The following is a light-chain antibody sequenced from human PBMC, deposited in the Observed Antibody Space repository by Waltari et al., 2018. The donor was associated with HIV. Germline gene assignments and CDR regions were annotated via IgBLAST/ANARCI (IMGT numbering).Light chain of an antibody. CDR1: GSDVGGYDY. CDR2: QVN. J-gene: IGLJ1*01. Sequence: QSPLTQPASVSGSPGQAITISCPGTGSDVGGYDYVSWYQLHVGRPPKLIISQVNTRPAGVSNRFSGSKSGNTAALTISGLQADDEAHYYCTSFSGTALLAIFGTGTKVTVL. CDR3: TSFSGTALLAI. V-gene: IGLV2-14*01.